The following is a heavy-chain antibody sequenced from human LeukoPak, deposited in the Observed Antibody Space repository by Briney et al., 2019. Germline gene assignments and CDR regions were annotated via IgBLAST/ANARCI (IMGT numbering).Heavy chain of an antibody. CDR1: GGTFSGYY. V-gene: IGHV4-34*01. J-gene: IGHJ3*02. D-gene: IGHD2-21*02. CDR2: INHSGST. Sequence: SETLSLTCAVYGGTFSGYYWSWIRKPPGKGLEWIGEINHSGSTNYNPSLKSRVTTSVDTSKYPFSLKLSTVTAADTAVYYCARRPGGIVVVTARTGSKDAFDIWGQGTMVTVSS. CDR3: ARRPGGIVVVTARTGSKDAFDI.